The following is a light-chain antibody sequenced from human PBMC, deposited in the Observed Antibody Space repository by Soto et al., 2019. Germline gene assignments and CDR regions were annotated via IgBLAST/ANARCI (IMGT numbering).Light chain of an antibody. V-gene: IGKV3D-15*01. CDR1: QNINSN. CDR3: QQYKDWPPLT. CDR2: GAS. Sequence: EILMTQSPLTLSVSPGEGATLSCRASQNINSNLAWYQQRPGQAPRVLIYGASSRASGIPDRFSGSGSGTDFTLTTNRLEPDDFAVYYCQQYKDWPPLTFAGGTRVESK. J-gene: IGKJ4*01.